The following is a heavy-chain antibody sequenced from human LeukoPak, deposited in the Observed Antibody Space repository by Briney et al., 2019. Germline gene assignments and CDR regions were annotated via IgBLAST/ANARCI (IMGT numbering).Heavy chain of an antibody. CDR3: TTEQWFGELLYDY. D-gene: IGHD3-10*01. J-gene: IGHJ4*02. CDR1: GFTFSHAW. Sequence: PGGSLRLSCAASGFTFSHAWTSWVRQAPGKGLEWVGRIKSKTDGGTTDYAAPVKGRFTISRDDSKNTLYLQMNSLKTEDTAVYYCTTEQWFGELLYDYWGQGTPVTVSS. V-gene: IGHV3-15*01. CDR2: IKSKTDGGTT.